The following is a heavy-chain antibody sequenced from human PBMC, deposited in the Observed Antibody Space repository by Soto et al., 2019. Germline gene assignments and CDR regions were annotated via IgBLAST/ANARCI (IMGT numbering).Heavy chain of an antibody. CDR2: MNEDGSLK. Sequence: GGSLRLSCGASGFTFSTYWMSWVRQAPGKGLEWVANMNEDGSLKDYVDSVKSRFTISRDNAKNSLYLQMNSLRVEDTAVYYCARDRGFSTFDIWGQGTMVTVSS. V-gene: IGHV3-7*01. CDR1: GFTFSTYW. J-gene: IGHJ3*02. D-gene: IGHD2-2*01. CDR3: ARDRGFSTFDI.